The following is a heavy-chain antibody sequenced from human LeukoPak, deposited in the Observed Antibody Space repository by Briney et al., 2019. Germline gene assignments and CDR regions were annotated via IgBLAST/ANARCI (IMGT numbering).Heavy chain of an antibody. D-gene: IGHD5-18*01. CDR3: ARHDTAMATDYGMDV. J-gene: IGHJ6*02. Sequence: GGSLRLSCTASGFTFNDYFMNWIRQAPGKGLEWVSYLSPRGTTIYYADSVKGRFTISRDNAKNSLYLQMDSLRAEDTAVYYCARHDTAMATDYGMDVWGQGTTVTVSS. CDR2: LSPRGTTI. V-gene: IGHV3-11*01. CDR1: GFTFNDYF.